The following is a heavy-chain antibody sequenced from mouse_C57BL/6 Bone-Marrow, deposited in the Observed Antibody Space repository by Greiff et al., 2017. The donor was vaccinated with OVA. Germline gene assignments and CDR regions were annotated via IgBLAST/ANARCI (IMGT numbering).Heavy chain of an antibody. CDR2: IDPANGNT. D-gene: IGHD1-1*01. Sequence: VQLKQSVAELVRPGASVKLSCTASGFNIKNTYMHWVKQRPEQGLEWIGRIDPANGNTKYAPTFQGKATITADTSSNTAYLQLSSLTSEDTAIYYCSRVGVLRYHAMDYWGQGTSVTVSS. CDR3: SRVGVLRYHAMDY. V-gene: IGHV14-3*01. CDR1: GFNIKNTY. J-gene: IGHJ4*01.